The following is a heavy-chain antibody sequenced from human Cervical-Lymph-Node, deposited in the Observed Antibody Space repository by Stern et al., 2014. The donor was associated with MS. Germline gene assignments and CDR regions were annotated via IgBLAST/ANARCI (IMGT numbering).Heavy chain of an antibody. V-gene: IGHV5-51*01. Sequence: EVQLGESGAEVKKPGESLKISCKASGYMFASHWIGWVRQMPGKGLEWVGITYPGDSDTRYCPSFQGLVTISVDKSISTAYLQWSSLKASDTAMYYCARVNGGNSDWFDPWGQGTLVTVSS. CDR3: ARVNGGNSDWFDP. CDR2: TYPGDSDT. D-gene: IGHD4-23*01. J-gene: IGHJ5*02. CDR1: GYMFASHW.